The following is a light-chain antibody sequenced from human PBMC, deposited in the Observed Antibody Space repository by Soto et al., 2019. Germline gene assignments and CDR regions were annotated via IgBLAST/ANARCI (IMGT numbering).Light chain of an antibody. J-gene: IGKJ4*01. Sequence: EMVMTQSPATLSVSPGERATLSCGASQSVSSNLAWYQQKPGQAPRLLIYGASTRATGIPAKFSGSGSGTEFTLTISSLQYEDFAVYYCQQYNNWPLTFGGGTKVEIK. CDR1: QSVSSN. V-gene: IGKV3-15*01. CDR2: GAS. CDR3: QQYNNWPLT.